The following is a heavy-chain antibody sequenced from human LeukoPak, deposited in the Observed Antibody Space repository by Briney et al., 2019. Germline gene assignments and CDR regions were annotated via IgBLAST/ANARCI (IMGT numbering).Heavy chain of an antibody. CDR1: GGTFSSYA. Sequence: ASVTVSCKASGGTFSSYAISWVRQAPGQGLEWMGGIIPIFGTANYAHKFQGRVTITADESTSTAYMELSSLRSEDTAVYYCARDFSYDILTGYRRTNHDAFDIWGQGTMVTVSS. CDR2: IIPIFGTA. D-gene: IGHD3-9*01. J-gene: IGHJ3*02. V-gene: IGHV1-69*13. CDR3: ARDFSYDILTGYRRTNHDAFDI.